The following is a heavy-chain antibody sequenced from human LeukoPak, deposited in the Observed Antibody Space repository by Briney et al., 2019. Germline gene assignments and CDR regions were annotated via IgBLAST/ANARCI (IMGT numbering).Heavy chain of an antibody. CDR3: ANHRFDSGSS. D-gene: IGHD6-6*01. CDR1: GFTFINYG. J-gene: IGHJ4*02. Sequence: PGGSLRLSCEASGFTFINYGMYWVRQAPGKGLEWVSFIRYDGSNKYYADSVKGRFTISRDNSKNTVYLQMNSLRPEDTAVYYCANHRFDSGSSWGQGTLVTVSS. CDR2: IRYDGSNK. V-gene: IGHV3-30*02.